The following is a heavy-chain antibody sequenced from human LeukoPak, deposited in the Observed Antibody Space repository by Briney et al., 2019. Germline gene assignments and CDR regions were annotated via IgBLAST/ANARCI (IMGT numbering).Heavy chain of an antibody. D-gene: IGHD1-26*01. CDR1: GYSISSGYY. J-gene: IGHJ3*02. Sequence: SETLSLTCAVSGYSISSGYYWGWIRQPPGKGLEWIGSIYHSGSTYYNPSLKSRVTISVDTSKNQFSPKLSSVTAADTAVYYCARPTYSGSYSGAFDIWGQGTMVTVSS. V-gene: IGHV4-38-2*01. CDR2: IYHSGST. CDR3: ARPTYSGSYSGAFDI.